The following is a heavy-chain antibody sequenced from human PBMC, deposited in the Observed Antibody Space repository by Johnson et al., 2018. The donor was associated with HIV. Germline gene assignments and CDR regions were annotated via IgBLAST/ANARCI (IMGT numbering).Heavy chain of an antibody. V-gene: IGHV3-30*02. CDR2: IRYDGSNK. CDR1: GFIFNDYP. J-gene: IGHJ3*01. Sequence: QVQLVQSGGGVVQPGRSLRLSCAASGFIFNDYPMYWVRQPPGKGLEWVAFIRYDGSNKYYADSVKGRFTISIDNSKNTLYLQMNSLRTEDTALYYCAKGASGSAGGAFDVWGQGTMVTVSS. CDR3: AKGASGSAGGAFDV. D-gene: IGHD1-26*01.